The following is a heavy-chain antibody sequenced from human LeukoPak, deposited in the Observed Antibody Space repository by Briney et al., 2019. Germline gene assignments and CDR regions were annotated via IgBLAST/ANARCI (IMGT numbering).Heavy chain of an antibody. Sequence: RESGPALVIPTQTLTLTCTFSGFSLSTSGMCVSWVRQPPGKALEWLARIDWDDDKYYSTSLKTRLIISKDPSKNQVDLIMTSMDTVDTATYYCARTAVNGGTYMIDFWGQGTLVTVSS. V-gene: IGHV2-70*11. J-gene: IGHJ4*02. CDR2: IDWDDDK. CDR1: GFSLSTSGMC. CDR3: ARTAVNGGTYMIDF. D-gene: IGHD1-26*01.